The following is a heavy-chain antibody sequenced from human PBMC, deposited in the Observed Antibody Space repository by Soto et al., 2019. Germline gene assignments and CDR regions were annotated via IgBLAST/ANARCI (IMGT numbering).Heavy chain of an antibody. D-gene: IGHD3-3*01. CDR1: GGSISSYY. J-gene: IGHJ5*02. V-gene: IGHV4-59*01. Sequence: SETLSLTCTVSGGSISSYYWSWIRQPPGKGLEWIGYIYYSGSTNYNPSLKSRVTISVDTSKNQFSLKLSSVTAADTAVYYCARGVGLWSGYYFDSSAHEYNWFDPWGQGTLVTVSS. CDR3: ARGVGLWSGYYFDSSAHEYNWFDP. CDR2: IYYSGST.